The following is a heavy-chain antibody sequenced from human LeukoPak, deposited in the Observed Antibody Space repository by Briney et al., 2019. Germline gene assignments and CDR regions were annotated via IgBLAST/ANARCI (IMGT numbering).Heavy chain of an antibody. V-gene: IGHV4-4*07. D-gene: IGHD6-13*01. CDR3: ARVYSSSWYFGWFDP. J-gene: IGHJ5*02. Sequence: SETLSLTCTVSGGSISSYYWSWIRQPAGKGLEWIGRIYTSGSTNYNPSLKSRVTMSVDTSKNQFSLKLSSVTAADTAVYYCARVYSSSWYFGWFDPWGQGTLVTVSS. CDR1: GGSISSYY. CDR2: IYTSGST.